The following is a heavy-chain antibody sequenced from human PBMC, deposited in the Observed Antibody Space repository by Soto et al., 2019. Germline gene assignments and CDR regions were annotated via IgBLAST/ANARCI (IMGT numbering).Heavy chain of an antibody. CDR1: GFTFSSYA. D-gene: IGHD2-2*01. CDR2: ISGSGGST. CDR3: ATRSTSLRDFDY. V-gene: IGHV3-23*01. Sequence: EVQLLESGGGLVQPGGSLRLSCAASGFTFSSYAMSWVRQAPGKGLEWVSAISGSGGSTYYADSVKGRLTISRDNSKNTLYLQMNSLRAEDTAVYYCATRSTSLRDFDYWGQGTLVTVSS. J-gene: IGHJ4*02.